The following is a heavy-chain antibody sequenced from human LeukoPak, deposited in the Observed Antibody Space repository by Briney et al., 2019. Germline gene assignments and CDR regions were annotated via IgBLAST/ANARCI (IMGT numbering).Heavy chain of an antibody. CDR3: ARVGGRSGSYFSYYYYYMDV. Sequence: GASVKVSCKASGYTFTSYGISWVRQAPGQGLEWMGWISAYNGNTNYAQKLQGRVTMTTDTSTSTAYMELRSLRSDDTAVYYCARVGGRSGSYFSYYYYYMDVWGKGTTVTVSS. D-gene: IGHD1-26*01. CDR2: ISAYNGNT. J-gene: IGHJ6*03. V-gene: IGHV1-18*01. CDR1: GYTFTSYG.